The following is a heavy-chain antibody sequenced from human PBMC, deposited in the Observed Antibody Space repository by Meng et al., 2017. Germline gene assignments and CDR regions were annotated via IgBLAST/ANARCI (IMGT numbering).Heavy chain of an antibody. D-gene: IGHD6-19*01. V-gene: IGHV3-53*01. Sequence: ELQLAAPGGGFIQPGGSLRRSCTASGFSVTTSYMSWVRQAPGKGLEWVSVIYSGGSTYYADSVKGRFSISRDNSKNTLYLQMNSLRAEDTAVYFCARDSSSGWYHNYWGQGTLVTVSS. CDR2: IYSGGST. J-gene: IGHJ4*02. CDR3: ARDSSSGWYHNY. CDR1: GFSVTTSY.